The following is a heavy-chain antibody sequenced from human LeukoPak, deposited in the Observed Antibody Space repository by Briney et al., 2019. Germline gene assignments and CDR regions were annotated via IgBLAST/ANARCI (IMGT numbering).Heavy chain of an antibody. J-gene: IGHJ4*02. V-gene: IGHV1-69*04. CDR3: ASRIQLGSDPHYFDY. CDR1: GGTFSSYA. CDR2: IIPILGIA. Sequence: SVKVSCKASGGTFSSYAISWVRQAPGQGLEWMGRIIPILGIANYAQKFQGRVTITADKSTSTAYMELSSLRSEGTAVYYCASRIQLGSDPHYFDYWGQGTLVTVSS. D-gene: IGHD5-18*01.